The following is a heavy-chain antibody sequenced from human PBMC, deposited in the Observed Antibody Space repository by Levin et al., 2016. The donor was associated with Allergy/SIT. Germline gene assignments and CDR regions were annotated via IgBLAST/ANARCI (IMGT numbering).Heavy chain of an antibody. CDR3: ARAIFGDYDFWSGYEYYYYMDV. D-gene: IGHD3-3*01. Sequence: GESLKISCAASGFTFSSYAMHWVRQAPGKGLEYVSAISSNGGSTYYANSVKGRFTISRDNSKNTLYLQMGSLRAEDMAVYYCARAIFGDYDFWSGYEYYYYMDVWGKGTTVTVSS. J-gene: IGHJ6*03. V-gene: IGHV3-64*01. CDR1: GFTFSSYA. CDR2: ISSNGGST.